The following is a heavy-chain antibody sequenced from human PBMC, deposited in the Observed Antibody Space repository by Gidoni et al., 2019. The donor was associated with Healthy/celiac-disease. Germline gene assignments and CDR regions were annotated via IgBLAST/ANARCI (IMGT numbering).Heavy chain of an antibody. CDR2: IYHSGST. J-gene: IGHJ3*02. Sequence: QVQLQESGPGLVKPSETLSLTCAASGYSISSGYYWGWIRQPPGKGLEWIGRIYHSGSTYYNPSLKSRVTISVDTSKNQFSLNLSSVTAADTAVYYCARDKTMIGDAFDIWGQGTMVTVSS. CDR1: GYSISSGYY. D-gene: IGHD3-22*01. V-gene: IGHV4-38-2*02. CDR3: ARDKTMIGDAFDI.